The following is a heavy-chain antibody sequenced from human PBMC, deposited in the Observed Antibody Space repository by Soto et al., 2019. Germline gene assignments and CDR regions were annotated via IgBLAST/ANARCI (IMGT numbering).Heavy chain of an antibody. D-gene: IGHD2-21*01. Sequence: EVELLESGGGIVQPGGSLRVSCVASGFTFRNFVMSWVRQAPGKGLEWVSAIRGTGGETFYADSVKGRFTISRDNSKNTLYLQMNSLRDEDTALYFCAHVRGWGVVSSAHDYWGQGTLVTVSS. CDR3: AHVRGWGVVSSAHDY. CDR2: IRGTGGET. CDR1: GFTFRNFV. V-gene: IGHV3-23*01. J-gene: IGHJ4*02.